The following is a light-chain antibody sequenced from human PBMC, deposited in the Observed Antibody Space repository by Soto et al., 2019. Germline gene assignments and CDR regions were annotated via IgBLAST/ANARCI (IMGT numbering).Light chain of an antibody. V-gene: IGKV3-20*01. Sequence: EIVLTQSPGTLSLSPGDRATLSCEASQSVNNNYLAWYQHKPGQAPRLLIYGASSRATGIPDRFSGSGSGTDFTLTIRRVEPEDFAVYYCQQYDTSLPYTFGGGTKVEIK. J-gene: IGKJ4*01. CDR3: QQYDTSLPYT. CDR1: QSVNNNY. CDR2: GAS.